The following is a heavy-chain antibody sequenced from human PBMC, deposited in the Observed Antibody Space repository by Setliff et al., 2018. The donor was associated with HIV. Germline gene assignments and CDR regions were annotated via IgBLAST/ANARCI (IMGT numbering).Heavy chain of an antibody. D-gene: IGHD2-2*01. J-gene: IGHJ5*02. CDR2: INSDNGNT. CDR1: GYTLSTYA. CDR3: ARGGAREYQLLYNYFDP. Sequence: ASVKVSCKASGYTLSTYALYWVRQAPGQRLEWMGWINSDNGNTKFSQKFQGRLTITADTTASTAYMVLSSLASEDTAVYYCARGGAREYQLLYNYFDPWGQGTLVTVSS. V-gene: IGHV1-3*01.